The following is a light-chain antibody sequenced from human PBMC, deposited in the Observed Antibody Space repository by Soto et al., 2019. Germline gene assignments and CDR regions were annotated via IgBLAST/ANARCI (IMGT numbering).Light chain of an antibody. CDR2: GAF. J-gene: IGKJ2*01. CDR1: QNINNW. CDR3: HQYDSSSSS. Sequence: DVQMTQSPSTLSASVGDRVTITCRASQNINNWLAWYQQKPGKAPKLLIYGAFNLESGVPSRFSGSGSGTQFTLIINSLQPDDFATYYCHQYDSSSSSFGQGTKLEIK. V-gene: IGKV1-5*01.